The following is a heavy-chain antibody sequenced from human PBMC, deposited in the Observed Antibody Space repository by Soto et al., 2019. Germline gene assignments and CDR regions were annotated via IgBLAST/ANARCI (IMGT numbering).Heavy chain of an antibody. CDR2: IIPIFGTA. CDR3: AREGGRSYGQGYYFDY. V-gene: IGHV1-69*12. CDR1: GGTFSSYA. Sequence: QVQLVQSGAEVKKPGSSVKVSCKASGGTFSSYAISWVRQAPGQGLEWMGGIIPIFGTANYAQKFQGRVTITADESTSTAYMELSSLRSEDTAVYYCAREGGRSYGQGYYFDYWGQGTLVTVSS. J-gene: IGHJ4*02. D-gene: IGHD5-18*01.